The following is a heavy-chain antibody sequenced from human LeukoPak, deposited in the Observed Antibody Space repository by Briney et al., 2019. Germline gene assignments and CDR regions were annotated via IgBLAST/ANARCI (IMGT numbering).Heavy chain of an antibody. Sequence: SGPALVKPTQTLTLTCTFPGFSLRTSGMCLTWIRQPPGKALEGLARIDWDDDKYYSTSLKTRLTISKDTSKSQVVLTMTKMDPVDTATYYCGRIYAPKYMVRGIIDTTVDYWGQGTLVTVSS. J-gene: IGHJ4*02. V-gene: IGHV2-70*11. CDR2: IDWDDDK. CDR1: GFSLRTSGMC. D-gene: IGHD3-10*01. CDR3: GRIYAPKYMVRGIIDTTVDY.